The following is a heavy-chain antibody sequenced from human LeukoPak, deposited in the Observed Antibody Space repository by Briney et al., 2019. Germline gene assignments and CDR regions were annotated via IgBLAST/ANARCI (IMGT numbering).Heavy chain of an antibody. J-gene: IGHJ4*02. Sequence: EGSLRLSCAASGFTFSSYAMSWVRQAPGKGLEWVSAINGSGGGTYYADSVKGRFTISRDNSKNTLYLQMNNLRAEDTAVYYCAKDRSLVVVIAILFDYWGQGTLVTVSS. D-gene: IGHD2-21*01. CDR2: INGSGGGT. V-gene: IGHV3-23*01. CDR1: GFTFSSYA. CDR3: AKDRSLVVVIAILFDY.